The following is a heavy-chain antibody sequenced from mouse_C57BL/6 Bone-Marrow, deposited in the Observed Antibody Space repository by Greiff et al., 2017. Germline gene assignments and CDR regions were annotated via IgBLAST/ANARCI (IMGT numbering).Heavy chain of an antibody. CDR3: ASRSRATVVRYFDV. V-gene: IGHV14-3*01. J-gene: IGHJ1*03. CDR2: IDPANGNT. CDR1: GFNIKNTY. D-gene: IGHD1-1*01. Sequence: EVQVVESVAELVRPGASVKLSCTASGFNIKNTYMHWVKQRPEQGLEWIGRIDPANGNTKYAPKFQGKATITADTSSNTAYLQLSSLTSEDTAIYYCASRSRATVVRYFDVWGTGTTVTVSS.